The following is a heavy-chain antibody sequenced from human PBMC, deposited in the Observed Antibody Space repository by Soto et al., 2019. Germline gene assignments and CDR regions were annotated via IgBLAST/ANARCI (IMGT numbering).Heavy chain of an antibody. CDR3: AHSRGIAAAGTGWFDP. Sequence: QITLKESGPTLVKPTQTLTLTCTFSGFSLSTSGVGVGWIRQPPGKALEWLALIYWDDDKRYSPSLKSRLTLTKDTSKNQVVLTMTNMDPVDTATYYCAHSRGIAAAGTGWFDPWGQGTLVTVSS. CDR2: IYWDDDK. J-gene: IGHJ5*02. CDR1: GFSLSTSGVG. V-gene: IGHV2-5*02. D-gene: IGHD6-13*01.